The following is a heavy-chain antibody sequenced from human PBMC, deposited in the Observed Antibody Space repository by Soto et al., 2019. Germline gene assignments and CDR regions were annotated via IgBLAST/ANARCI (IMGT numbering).Heavy chain of an antibody. Sequence: SETLSLTCTVSGGSISSSSYYWGWIRQPPGKGLEWIGSIYYSGSTYYNPSLKSRVTISVDTSKNQFSLKLSSVTAADTAVYYCAILGNGDNWGGIWGQGTMVTVSS. CDR2: IYYSGST. D-gene: IGHD7-27*01. CDR3: AILGNGDNWGGI. J-gene: IGHJ3*02. CDR1: GGSISSSSYY. V-gene: IGHV4-39*07.